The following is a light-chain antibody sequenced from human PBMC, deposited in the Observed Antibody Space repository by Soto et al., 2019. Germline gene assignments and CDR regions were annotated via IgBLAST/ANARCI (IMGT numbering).Light chain of an antibody. CDR1: PSVRTY. Sequence: TVMTQSPATLSLAPGERATLSCRASPSVRTYLAWYQQKPDQAPRLVIYDASNRATDIPARFSGSGSGTDFTLTISSLEPEDSAVYYCQQCSNWPPRITFGQGTRLEI. J-gene: IGKJ5*01. CDR2: DAS. V-gene: IGKV3-11*01. CDR3: QQCSNWPPRIT.